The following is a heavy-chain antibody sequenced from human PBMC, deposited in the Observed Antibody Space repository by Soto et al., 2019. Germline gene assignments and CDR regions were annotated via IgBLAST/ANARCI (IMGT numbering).Heavy chain of an antibody. Sequence: TGGSLRLSCAASGFTFDDYAMHWVRQAPGKGLEWVSGISWNSGSIGYADSVKGRFTISRDNAKNSLYLQMNSLRAEDTALYYCEKDRGSGRKWFDPWGQGTLVTVSS. V-gene: IGHV3-9*01. J-gene: IGHJ5*02. CDR1: GFTFDDYA. D-gene: IGHD6-19*01. CDR3: EKDRGSGRKWFDP. CDR2: ISWNSGSI.